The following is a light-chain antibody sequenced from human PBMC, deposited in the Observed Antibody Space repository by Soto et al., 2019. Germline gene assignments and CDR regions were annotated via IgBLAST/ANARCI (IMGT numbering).Light chain of an antibody. Sequence: QAVVTQSPSVSGAPGQTVTISCTGSSSNIGAGYDVHWYQHLPGTAPKLLIYINSNRPSGVPDRFSGSKSGTSASLVISGLQAEDEADYYCQSYDRSLSGREVFGGGTKLTVL. J-gene: IGLJ2*01. V-gene: IGLV1-40*01. CDR2: INS. CDR3: QSYDRSLSGREV. CDR1: SSNIGAGYD.